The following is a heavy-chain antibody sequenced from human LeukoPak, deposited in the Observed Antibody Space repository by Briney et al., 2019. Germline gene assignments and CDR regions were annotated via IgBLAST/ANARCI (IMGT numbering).Heavy chain of an antibody. CDR1: GGSISTYY. J-gene: IGHJ4*02. D-gene: IGHD3-22*01. CDR3: ARIPGDSSGLALDY. CDR2: IHYSGIT. Sequence: SETLSLTCTVSGGSISTYYWNWIRQPPGKGLEWIGYIHYSGITSYNPSLKSRVIISVDTSKNQFSLKLTSVTAADTAVYYCARIPGDSSGLALDYWGQGTLLTVSS. V-gene: IGHV4-59*01.